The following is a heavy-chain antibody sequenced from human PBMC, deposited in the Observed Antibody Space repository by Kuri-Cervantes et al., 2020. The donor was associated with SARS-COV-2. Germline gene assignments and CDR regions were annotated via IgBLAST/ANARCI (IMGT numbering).Heavy chain of an antibody. V-gene: IGHV7-4-1*02. Sequence: ASVKVSCKASGYTFTSYAMKWVRQAPGQGLEWMGWINTNTGNPKYAQGFTGRFIFSLDTSVSTAYLQISSLKAEDTAVYYCATRRGLYCNSTSSYTGGTWFDPWGQGTLVTVSS. CDR1: GYTFTSYA. CDR3: ATRRGLYCNSTSSYTGGTWFDP. J-gene: IGHJ5*02. CDR2: INTNTGNP. D-gene: IGHD2-2*02.